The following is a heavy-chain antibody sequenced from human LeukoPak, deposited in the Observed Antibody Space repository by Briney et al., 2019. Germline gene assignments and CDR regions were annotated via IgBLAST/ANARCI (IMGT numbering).Heavy chain of an antibody. CDR3: ASWAGTTAGFSGPFDF. Sequence: SGGSLRLSCAASGLTFSSHSMSWVRQAPGKGLEWISHIRSSSSTRTTYYADSVKGRFTISRDDATNSLYLQMNSLRGEDTAVYYCASWAGTTAGFSGPFDFWGQGTLVTVSS. D-gene: IGHD6-25*01. CDR2: IRSSSSTR. CDR1: GLTFSSHS. J-gene: IGHJ4*02. V-gene: IGHV3-48*01.